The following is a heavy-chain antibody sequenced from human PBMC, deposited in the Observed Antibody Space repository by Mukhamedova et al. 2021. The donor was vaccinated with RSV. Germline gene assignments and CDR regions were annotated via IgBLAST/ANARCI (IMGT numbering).Heavy chain of an antibody. J-gene: IGHJ3*02. CDR2: IYFSGHT. Sequence: GLEWIGNIYFSGHTYFNPSLKSRGTISIDTSESRFSLKLSSVTAADTAVYYSARTGSGSDTAFDIWGQGTKVTVSS. V-gene: IGHV4-39*07. D-gene: IGHD1-26*01. CDR3: ARTGSGSDTAFDI.